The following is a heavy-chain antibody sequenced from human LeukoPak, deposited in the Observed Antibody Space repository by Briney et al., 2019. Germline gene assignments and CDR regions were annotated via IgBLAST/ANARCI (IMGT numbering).Heavy chain of an antibody. CDR3: ARGGYYFDY. V-gene: IGHV4-59*01. CDR1: GGSISSYY. Sequence: SETLSLTCTVYGGSISSYYWSWIRQPPGKGLEWIGCVYYSGSTNYNPSLQSRVTISVDTSNKQFSLRLNSVTTADTAVYYCARGGYYFDYWGQGSLVTVCS. CDR2: VYYSGST. J-gene: IGHJ4*02.